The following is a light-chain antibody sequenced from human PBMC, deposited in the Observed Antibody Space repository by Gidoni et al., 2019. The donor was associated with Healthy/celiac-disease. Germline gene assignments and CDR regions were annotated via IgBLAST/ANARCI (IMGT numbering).Light chain of an antibody. CDR1: QSVSSSY. CDR2: GAS. CDR3: QQYGSSPST. V-gene: IGKV3-20*01. J-gene: IGKJ4*01. Sequence: EIVLTQSPGTLSLSPGERATLSCRASQSVSSSYLAWYQQKPGPAPRLLIYGASSRATGIPDRFSGSGSGTDFTLTISRLEPEEFAVYYCQQYGSSPSTFGGXTKVEIK.